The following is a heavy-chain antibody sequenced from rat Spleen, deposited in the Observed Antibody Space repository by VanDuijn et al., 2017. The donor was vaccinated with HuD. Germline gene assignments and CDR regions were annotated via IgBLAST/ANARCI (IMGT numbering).Heavy chain of an antibody. CDR3: ARLGITLGAGHWFAY. CDR1: GFIFSNYG. Sequence: EVQLVESGGGLLQPGRSMKLSCAASGFIFSNYGMAWVRQAPTKGLEWVASISTGGGNTYYPDSVKGRFTISRDTAQNILYLQMNSPRSEDTATYYCARLGITLGAGHWFAYWGQGTLVTVSS. J-gene: IGHJ3*01. CDR2: ISTGGGNT. V-gene: IGHV5S13*01. D-gene: IGHD1-2*01.